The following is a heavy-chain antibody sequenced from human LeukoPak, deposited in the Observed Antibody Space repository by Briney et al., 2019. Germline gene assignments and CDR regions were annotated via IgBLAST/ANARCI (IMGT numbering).Heavy chain of an antibody. V-gene: IGHV3-7*01. CDR3: ARGRGIAEWFDP. D-gene: IGHD6-13*01. J-gene: IGHJ5*02. Sequence: GGSLRLSCAASGFTFGSYWMSWVRQAPGKGLEWVANIKQDGSEKYYVDSVKGRFTISRDNAKNSLYLQMNSLRAEDTAVYYCARGRGIAEWFDPWGQGTLVTVSS. CDR2: IKQDGSEK. CDR1: GFTFGSYW.